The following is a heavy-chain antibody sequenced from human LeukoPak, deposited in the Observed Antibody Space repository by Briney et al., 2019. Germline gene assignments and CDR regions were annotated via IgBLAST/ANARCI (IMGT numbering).Heavy chain of an antibody. J-gene: IGHJ3*02. V-gene: IGHV3-48*01. CDR2: ISSSSSTI. CDR1: GFTFSSYS. CDR3: ARDNSGSYLDAFDI. D-gene: IGHD1-26*01. Sequence: PGGSLRLSCAASGFTFSSYSMNWVRQAPGKGLEWVSYISSSSSTIYYADSVKGRFTISRDNAKNSLYLQMNSLRAEDTAVYYCARDNSGSYLDAFDIWGQGTMVTVSS.